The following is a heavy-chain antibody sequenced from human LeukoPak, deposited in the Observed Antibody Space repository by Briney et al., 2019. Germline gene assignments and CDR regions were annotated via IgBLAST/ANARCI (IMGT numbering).Heavy chain of an antibody. V-gene: IGHV3-21*01. CDR1: GLPFSTYA. Sequence: GGSLRRSCAVSGLPFSTYAMSWVRQAPGKGLEWVSTIVHTGDYEYYADSLKGRVTISRDNANNALYLQMHSLRVEDTAIYYCASDGAGWSRDHWGHGTLVTVSS. CDR2: IVHTGDYE. CDR3: ASDGAGWSRDH. J-gene: IGHJ4*01. D-gene: IGHD4/OR15-4a*01.